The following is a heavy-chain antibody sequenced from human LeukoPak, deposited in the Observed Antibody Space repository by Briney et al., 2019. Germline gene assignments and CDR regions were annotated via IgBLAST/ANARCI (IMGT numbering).Heavy chain of an antibody. D-gene: IGHD3-22*01. CDR1: GYTFTGYY. CDR2: INPNSGGT. J-gene: IGHJ3*02. V-gene: IGHV1-2*02. Sequence: ASVKVSCKASGYTFTGYYMHWVRQAPGQGLEWMGWINPNSGGTNYAQKFQGRVTMTRDTSISTAYMELSRLRSDDTAVYYCARFSRYYDSSGYYYNDAFDIWGQGTMVTVSS. CDR3: ARFSRYYDSSGYYYNDAFDI.